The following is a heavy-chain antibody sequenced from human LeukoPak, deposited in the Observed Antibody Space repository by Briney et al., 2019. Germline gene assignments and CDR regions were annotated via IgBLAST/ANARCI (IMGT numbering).Heavy chain of an antibody. D-gene: IGHD6-13*01. J-gene: IGHJ6*03. V-gene: IGHV4-59*01. CDR1: GGSISSYY. CDR3: ARGSQSSSWTDYYYYMDV. Sequence: SPSETLSLTCTVSGGSISSYYWSWIRQPPGKGLEWIGYIYYSGSTNYNPSLKSRVTISVDTSKNQFSLKLSSVTAADTAVYYCARGSQSSSWTDYYYYMDVWGKGTTVTVSS. CDR2: IYYSGST.